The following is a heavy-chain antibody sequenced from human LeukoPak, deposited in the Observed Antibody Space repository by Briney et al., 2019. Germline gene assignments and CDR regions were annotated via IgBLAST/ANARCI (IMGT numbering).Heavy chain of an antibody. CDR2: ISGSGGST. Sequence: GGSLRLSCAASGFTFSSYAMSWVRQAPGKGLEWVSAISGSGGSTYYADSVKGRFTISRDNSKNTLYLQMNSLRAEDTAVYYCARDFVGADSSGYEEYFQHWDQGTLVTVSS. J-gene: IGHJ1*01. D-gene: IGHD3-22*01. V-gene: IGHV3-23*01. CDR1: GFTFSSYA. CDR3: ARDFVGADSSGYEEYFQH.